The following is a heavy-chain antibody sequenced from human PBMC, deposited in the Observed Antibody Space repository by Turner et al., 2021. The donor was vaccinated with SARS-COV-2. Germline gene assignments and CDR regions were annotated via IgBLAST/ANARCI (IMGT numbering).Heavy chain of an antibody. Sequence: QVQLVQSGAEVKKPGASVKVYCKASGYTFTSYDINWVRQATGQGLEWMGWMTPNSGNPGYAQKFQGRVTMTRNTSISTAYMELSSLRSEDTAVYYCARGDCSGGSCYDLDYWGQGTLVTVSS. CDR3: ARGDCSGGSCYDLDY. V-gene: IGHV1-8*01. CDR1: GYTFTSYD. CDR2: MTPNSGNP. D-gene: IGHD2-15*01. J-gene: IGHJ4*02.